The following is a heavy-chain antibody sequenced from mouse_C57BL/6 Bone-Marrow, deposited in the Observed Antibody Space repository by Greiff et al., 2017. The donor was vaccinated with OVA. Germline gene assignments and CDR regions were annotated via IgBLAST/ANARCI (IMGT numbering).Heavy chain of an antibody. CDR2: IYPRSGNT. V-gene: IGHV1-81*01. Sequence: VQLQQSGAELVRPGASVKLSCKASGYTFTSYGISWVKQRPGQGLEWIGKIYPRSGNTYYNEKFKGKATLPADKSSSTAYMELRSLTSTDTSVDFAVYYYYDVYCFDYWGQGTTLTVSS. CDR3: VYYYYDVYCFDY. J-gene: IGHJ2*01. D-gene: IGHD2-4*01. CDR1: GYTFTSYG.